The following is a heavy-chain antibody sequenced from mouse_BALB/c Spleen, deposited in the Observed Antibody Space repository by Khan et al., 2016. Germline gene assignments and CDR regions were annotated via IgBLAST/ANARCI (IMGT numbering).Heavy chain of an antibody. CDR3: ARDGLNSDYAMDY. V-gene: IGHV1S137*01. CDR2: ISTYYGDT. D-gene: IGHD1-3*01. CDR1: GYTFTDYA. J-gene: IGHJ4*01. Sequence: QVQLQQSGAELVRPGVSVKISCKGSGYTFTDYAMHWVKQSHAKSLEWIGVISTYYGDTSYNQKFEGKATMTVDTSSSTAYMELASLTSEDSAIYYCARDGLNSDYAMDYWGQGTSVTVSS.